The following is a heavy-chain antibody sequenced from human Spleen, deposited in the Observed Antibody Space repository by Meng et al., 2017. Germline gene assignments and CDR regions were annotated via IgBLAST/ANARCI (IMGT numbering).Heavy chain of an antibody. J-gene: IGHJ4*02. CDR2: INPKSGDT. CDR1: GYNFPDYY. D-gene: IGHD6-25*01. CDR3: ARDEDISAAGKLFGDY. V-gene: IGHV1-2*06. Sequence: HVEVVQSGGEVKKPGASVKVSCKPSGYNFPDYYIHWVRRAPGQGLEWMGRINPKSGDTHYAQKFQARVTMTGDASISTAYMELSGLRSDDTAMYYCARDEDISAAGKLFGDYWGQGTLVTVSS.